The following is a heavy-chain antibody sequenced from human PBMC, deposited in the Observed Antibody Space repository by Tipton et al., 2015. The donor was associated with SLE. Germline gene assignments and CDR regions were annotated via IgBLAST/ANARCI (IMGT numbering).Heavy chain of an antibody. CDR2: IYYSGST. J-gene: IGHJ4*02. CDR1: GGSISIGDYY. Sequence: TLSLTCTVSGGSISIGDYYWSWIRQPPGKGLEWIGYIYYSGSTYYNPSLKSRLTISVDTSKNQFSLRLTSVTAADTAVYYCARVVSGYPTAWDFFDHWGQGALVSVSS. D-gene: IGHD2-15*01. V-gene: IGHV4-30-4*08. CDR3: ARVVSGYPTAWDFFDH.